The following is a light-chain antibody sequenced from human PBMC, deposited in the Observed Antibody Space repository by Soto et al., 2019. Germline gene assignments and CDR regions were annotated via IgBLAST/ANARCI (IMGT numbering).Light chain of an antibody. Sequence: DIQMTQSPSSLSASVGDRVTITCRASQSISSYLNWYQQKPGKAPKLLIYAASSLQSGVPSRFSGSGSGTDFTLTIRSLQPEDFETYYCQQSYSTPRTFGQGTKVDIK. CDR3: QQSYSTPRT. J-gene: IGKJ1*01. CDR2: AAS. CDR1: QSISSY. V-gene: IGKV1-39*01.